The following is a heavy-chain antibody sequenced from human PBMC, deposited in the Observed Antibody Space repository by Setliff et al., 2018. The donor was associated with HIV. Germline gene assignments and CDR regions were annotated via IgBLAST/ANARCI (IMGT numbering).Heavy chain of an antibody. D-gene: IGHD3-22*01. J-gene: IGHJ4*02. CDR3: ARFRRSGYNYVEGTALAC. V-gene: IGHV3-11*01. Sequence: PGGSLRLSCAASGFTFSDYYMAWIRQAPGKGLEWISYISSSGNTMYYADSVKGRFTISRDNAKNSLYLQVNSLRAEDTAVYYCARFRRSGYNYVEGTALACWGQGTLVTVSS. CDR2: ISSSGNTM. CDR1: GFTFSDYY.